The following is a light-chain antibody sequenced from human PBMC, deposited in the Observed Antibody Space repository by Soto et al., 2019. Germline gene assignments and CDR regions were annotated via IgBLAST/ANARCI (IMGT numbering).Light chain of an antibody. CDR1: QSVSSY. J-gene: IGKJ4*01. V-gene: IGKV3-11*01. CDR3: QQRSNWPPRIT. Sequence: EIVLTQSPATLSLSPGERVTLSCRASQSVSSYLAWYQQKPGQAPRLLIYDASNRATGIPARFSGSGSGTDFTLTISSLEPEDFAVYYCQQRSNWPPRITFGGGTKVDI. CDR2: DAS.